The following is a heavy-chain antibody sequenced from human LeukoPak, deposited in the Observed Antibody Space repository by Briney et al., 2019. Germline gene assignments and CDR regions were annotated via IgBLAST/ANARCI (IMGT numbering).Heavy chain of an antibody. CDR3: ARSDYCGGDCYSSLSNY. D-gene: IGHD2-21*02. CDR2: FTISSSYI. V-gene: IGHV3-21*01. Sequence: GGSLRLSCAASGLTFRSYSMNWVRQAPGKGLEWVSSFTISSSYIYYADSVKGRFTISRDNAKNSLYLQMNSLRAEDTAVYFCARSDYCGGDCYSSLSNYWGQGTLVTVSS. CDR1: GLTFRSYS. J-gene: IGHJ4*02.